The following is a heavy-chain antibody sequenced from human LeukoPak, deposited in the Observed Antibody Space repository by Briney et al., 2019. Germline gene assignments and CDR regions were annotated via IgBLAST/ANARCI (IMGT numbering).Heavy chain of an antibody. CDR3: ARDRVNWFDP. CDR2: IIPIFGTA. V-gene: IGHV1-69*13. J-gene: IGHJ5*02. D-gene: IGHD3-10*01. Sequence: GASVKVSCKASGGTFSSYAISWVRQAPGQGLEWMGGIIPIFGTANYAQKFQGRVTITADESTSTAYMELSSLRSEDTAVYYCARDRVNWFDPWGQGTLVTVSS. CDR1: GGTFSSYA.